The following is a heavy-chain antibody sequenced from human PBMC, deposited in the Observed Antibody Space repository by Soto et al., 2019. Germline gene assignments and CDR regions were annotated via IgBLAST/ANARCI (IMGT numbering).Heavy chain of an antibody. CDR1: GFTFSSYA. CDR2: ISGSGGST. CDR3: AKVRVRGVMRAAFDI. V-gene: IGHV3-23*01. Sequence: EVQLLESGGGLVQPGGSLRLSCAASGFTFSSYAMSWVRQAPGKGLEWVSAISGSGGSTDYADSVKGRFTISRDNSKNTLYLHMNSLRAEDTAVYYCAKVRVRGVMRAAFDIWGQGTMVTVSS. D-gene: IGHD3-10*01. J-gene: IGHJ3*02.